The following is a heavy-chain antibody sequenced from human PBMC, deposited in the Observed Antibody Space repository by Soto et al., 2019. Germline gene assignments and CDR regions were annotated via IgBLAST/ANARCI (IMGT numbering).Heavy chain of an antibody. D-gene: IGHD1-26*01. J-gene: IGHJ4*02. V-gene: IGHV1-2*02. Sequence: QVQLVQSGAEVKKPGASVKVSCKASGYTFTGYYMHWVRQAPGQGLEWIGWINPNSGGTNYAPRVQCXVTMTRATSISTASMQLSRLRSDDTAVYYCARAGSGSYHWYWGQGTLVTVSS. CDR3: ARAGSGSYHWY. CDR2: INPNSGGT. CDR1: GYTFTGYY.